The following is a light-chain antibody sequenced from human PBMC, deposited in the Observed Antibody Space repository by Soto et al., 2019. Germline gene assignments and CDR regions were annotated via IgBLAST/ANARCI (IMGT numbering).Light chain of an antibody. CDR3: SSYAGSNIVV. CDR1: SSDIGGYNS. CDR2: EVS. V-gene: IGLV2-8*01. Sequence: QSALTQSPSASGSPGQSVTISCTGTSSDIGGYNSVSWYQQHPGKAPKLMIYEVSKRPSGVPDRFSGSKSGNTASLTVSGLQAEDEADYYCSSYAGSNIVVFGGGTKLTVL. J-gene: IGLJ2*01.